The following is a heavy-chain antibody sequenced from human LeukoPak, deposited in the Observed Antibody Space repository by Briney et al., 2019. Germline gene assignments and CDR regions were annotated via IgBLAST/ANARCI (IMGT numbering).Heavy chain of an antibody. D-gene: IGHD6-13*01. CDR2: IYYSGST. CDR3: ARDSSRPSGSDYYGMDV. CDR1: GGSISSGGYY. Sequence: SETLSLTCTVSGGSISSGGYYWSWIRQHPGKGLEWIGYIYYSGSTYYNPSLNSRVTISVDMSKNQFSLKLRSVTAADTAVYYCARDSSRPSGSDYYGMDVWGQGTTVTVSS. J-gene: IGHJ6*02. V-gene: IGHV4-30-4*08.